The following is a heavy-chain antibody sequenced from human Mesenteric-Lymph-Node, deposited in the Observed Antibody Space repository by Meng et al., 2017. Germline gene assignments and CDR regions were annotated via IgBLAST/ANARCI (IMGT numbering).Heavy chain of an antibody. CDR1: GYTFTSYY. CDR2: INPSGGST. V-gene: IGHV1-46*01. J-gene: IGHJ5*02. Sequence: ASVKVSCKASGYTFTSYYMHWVRQAPGQGLEWMGIINPSGGSTSYAQKFQGRVTMTRDTSTSTVYMELSSLRSEDTAVYYCARDWGSVAGLYWFDPWGRGTLVTVSS. D-gene: IGHD6-19*01. CDR3: ARDWGSVAGLYWFDP.